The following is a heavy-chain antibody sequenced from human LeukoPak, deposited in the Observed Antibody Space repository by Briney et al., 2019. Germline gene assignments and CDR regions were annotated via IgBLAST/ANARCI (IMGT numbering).Heavy chain of an antibody. CDR1: GFSFSSYA. CDR3: ARAYYYDSSGYPPHDY. CDR2: ISYDGSNK. V-gene: IGHV3-30-3*01. D-gene: IGHD3-22*01. J-gene: IGHJ4*02. Sequence: PGGSLRLSCAASGFSFSSYAMHWVRQAPGKGLEWVAVISYDGSNKYYADSVKGRFTISRDNSKNTLYLQMNSLRAEDTAVYYCARAYYYDSSGYPPHDYRGQGTLVTVSS.